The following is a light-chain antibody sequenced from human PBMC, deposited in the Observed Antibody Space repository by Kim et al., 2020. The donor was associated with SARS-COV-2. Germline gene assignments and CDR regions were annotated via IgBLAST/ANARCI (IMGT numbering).Light chain of an antibody. CDR3: SAWDSSLNVWV. J-gene: IGLJ3*02. CDR2: RNN. Sequence: KTANLTCTGNNNNVGNQGAAWLQQHQGHPPKLLSYRNNNRPSGISERFSASRSGDTASLTITGLQPEDETDYYCSAWDSSLNVWVFGGGTQLTVL. V-gene: IGLV10-54*04. CDR1: NNNVGNQG.